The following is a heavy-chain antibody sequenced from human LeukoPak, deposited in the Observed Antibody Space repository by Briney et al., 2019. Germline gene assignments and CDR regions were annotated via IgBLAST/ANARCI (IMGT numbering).Heavy chain of an antibody. CDR2: ISAYNGNT. D-gene: IGHD4-17*01. V-gene: IGHV1-18*01. Sequence: ASVKVSCKASGYTFTSYSISWVRQAPGQGLEWMGWISAYNGNTNYAQKLQGRVTMTTDTSTSTAYMELRSLRSDDTAVYYCARDVYGDYYFDYWGQGTLVTVSS. J-gene: IGHJ4*02. CDR1: GYTFTSYS. CDR3: ARDVYGDYYFDY.